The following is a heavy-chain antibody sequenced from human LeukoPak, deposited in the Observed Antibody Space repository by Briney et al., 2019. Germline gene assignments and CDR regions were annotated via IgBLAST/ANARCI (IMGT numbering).Heavy chain of an antibody. Sequence: SETLSLTCTVSGGSISSYYWGWIRQPPGKGLEWIGSIYYSGSTYYNPSLKSRVTISVDTSKNQFSLKLSSVTAADTAVYYCARVRVVRGGLDYWGQGTLVTVSS. CDR1: GGSISSYY. J-gene: IGHJ4*02. V-gene: IGHV4-39*07. CDR2: IYYSGST. CDR3: ARVRVVRGGLDY. D-gene: IGHD3-16*01.